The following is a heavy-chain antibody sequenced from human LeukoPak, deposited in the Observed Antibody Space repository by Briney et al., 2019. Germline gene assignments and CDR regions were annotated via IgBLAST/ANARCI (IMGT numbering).Heavy chain of an antibody. D-gene: IGHD3-22*01. J-gene: IGHJ4*02. CDR2: INTKTGNP. CDR3: ARPYYYDSSNYAAGFDY. CDR1: GYTFSSYA. V-gene: IGHV7-4-1*02. Sequence: GASVKVSCKASGYTFSSYAMNWVRQAPGLGLEWMGWINTKTGNPTYAQGFTGRFVFSLDTSVSTAYLQISSLKAEDTAVYYCARPYYYDSSNYAAGFDYWGQGSLVTVSS.